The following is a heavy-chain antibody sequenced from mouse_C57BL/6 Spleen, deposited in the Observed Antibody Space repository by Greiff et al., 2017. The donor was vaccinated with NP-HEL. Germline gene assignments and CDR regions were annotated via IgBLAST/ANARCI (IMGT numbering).Heavy chain of an antibody. D-gene: IGHD1-1*01. J-gene: IGHJ1*03. Sequence: QVQLQQPGAELVKPGASVKMSCKASGYTFTSYWITWVKQRPGQGLEWIGDIYPGSGSTNYNEKFRSKATLTVDTSSSTAYMQLSSLTSEDSAVYYCARTYYGSSYGYWYFDVWGTGTTVTVSS. CDR2: IYPGSGST. CDR1: GYTFTSYW. CDR3: ARTYYGSSYGYWYFDV. V-gene: IGHV1-55*01.